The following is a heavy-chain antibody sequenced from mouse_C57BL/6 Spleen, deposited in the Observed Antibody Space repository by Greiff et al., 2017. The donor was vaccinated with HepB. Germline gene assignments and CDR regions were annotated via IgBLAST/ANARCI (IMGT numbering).Heavy chain of an antibody. D-gene: IGHD2-2*01. Sequence: VQLQQPGAELVRPGSSVNLSCKATGYTFTSYWKQWGKQRSIQGLQGIGNIYPSDSETHYNQKFKDKATFTVDKSSSTAYMQHSNLTSEDSAVYYCSRYHYGYFDYWGQGTTLTVSS. CDR2: IYPSDSET. CDR1: GYTFTSYW. V-gene: IGHV1-52*01. J-gene: IGHJ2*01. CDR3: SRYHYGYFDY.